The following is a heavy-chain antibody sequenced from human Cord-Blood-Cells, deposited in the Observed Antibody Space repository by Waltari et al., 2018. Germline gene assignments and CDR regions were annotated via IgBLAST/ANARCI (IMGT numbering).Heavy chain of an antibody. CDR2: IYYSGST. J-gene: IGHJ4*02. D-gene: IGHD6-13*01. CDR1: VAASTSSSYY. V-gene: IGHV4-39*07. Sequence: QLQLQESGPELVTPSETLSLTCTVSVAASTSSSYYWGWIRQPQGKGLEWIGSIYYSGSTYYNPSLKSRVTISVDTSKNQFSLKLSSVTAADTAVYYCARRVAAAGTDYWGQGTLVTVSS. CDR3: ARRVAAAGTDY.